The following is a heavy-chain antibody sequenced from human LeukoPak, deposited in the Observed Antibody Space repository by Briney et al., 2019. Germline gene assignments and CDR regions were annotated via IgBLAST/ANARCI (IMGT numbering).Heavy chain of an antibody. Sequence: PSETLSLTCAAYGGSFSGYYWSWIRQPPGKGLEWIGEINHSGSTNYNPSLKSRVTISVDTSKNQFSLKLSSVTAADTAVYYCARGNPLKQGTFIVVVVAAAPRVFDYWGQGTLVTVSS. CDR3: ARGNPLKQGTFIVVVVAAAPRVFDY. V-gene: IGHV4-34*01. J-gene: IGHJ4*02. CDR1: GGSFSGYY. D-gene: IGHD2-15*01. CDR2: INHSGST.